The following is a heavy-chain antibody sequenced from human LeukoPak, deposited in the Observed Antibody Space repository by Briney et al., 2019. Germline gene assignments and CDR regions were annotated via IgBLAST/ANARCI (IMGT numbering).Heavy chain of an antibody. CDR3: ARDFDY. CDR1: GFTFSSYG. Sequence: GGSLRLSCAASGFTFSSYGMNWVRQAPGKGLEWVSYISSRGTSIYYADSVKGRLTISRDNAKNSLYLQMNSLRAEDTAVYDGARDFDYWGQGALVTVSS. CDR2: ISSRGTSI. J-gene: IGHJ4*02. V-gene: IGHV3-48*03.